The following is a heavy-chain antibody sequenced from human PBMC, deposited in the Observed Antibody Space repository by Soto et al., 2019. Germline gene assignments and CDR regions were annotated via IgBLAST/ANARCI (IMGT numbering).Heavy chain of an antibody. V-gene: IGHV3-23*01. Sequence: RGSLRLSCAASGCTFSSYAMGWVRQGPGKGLEWVAVVSIGVSTHYADSVRGRFTISRDNSKNTLSLQMNSLTAEDTAVYFCAKRRGAGGHFDYWVQGAVVTVS. D-gene: IGHD2-15*01. CDR1: GCTFSSYA. CDR2: VSIGVST. CDR3: AKRRGAGGHFDY. J-gene: IGHJ4*02.